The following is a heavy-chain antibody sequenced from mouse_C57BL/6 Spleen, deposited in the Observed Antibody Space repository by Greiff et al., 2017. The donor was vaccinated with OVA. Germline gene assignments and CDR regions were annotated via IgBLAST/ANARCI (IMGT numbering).Heavy chain of an antibody. CDR3: ARENMITTVVAKAMDY. J-gene: IGHJ4*01. CDR1: GYTFTSYW. V-gene: IGHV1-52*01. Sequence: VQLQQSGAELVRPGSSVKLSCKASGYTFTSYWMHWVKQRPIQGLEWIGNIDPSDSETHYNQKFKDKATLTVDKSSSTAYMQLSSLTSEDSAVYYCARENMITTVVAKAMDYWGQGTSVTVSS. D-gene: IGHD1-1*01. CDR2: IDPSDSET.